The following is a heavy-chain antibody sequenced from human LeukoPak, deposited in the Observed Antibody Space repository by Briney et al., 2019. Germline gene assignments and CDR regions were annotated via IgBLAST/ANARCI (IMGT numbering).Heavy chain of an antibody. Sequence: GSLRLSCAASGFTFSSYGMNWVRQAPGKGLEWIGSIYYSGSTYYNPSLKSRVTISVDTSKNQFSLKLSSVTAADTAVYYCARKGDVVVVSGNWFDPWGQGTLVTVSS. CDR1: GFTFSSYGMN. V-gene: IGHV4-39*01. CDR3: ARKGDVVVVSGNWFDP. J-gene: IGHJ5*02. CDR2: IYYSGST. D-gene: IGHD2-15*01.